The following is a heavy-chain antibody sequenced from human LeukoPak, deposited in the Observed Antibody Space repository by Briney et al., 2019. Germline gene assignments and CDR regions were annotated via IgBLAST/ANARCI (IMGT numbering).Heavy chain of an antibody. J-gene: IGHJ6*03. CDR2: IYWDDDK. CDR1: GFSLSTSGVG. Sequence: SGPTLVNPTQTLTLTCTFSGFSLSTSGVGVGWIRQPPGKALEWLALIYWDDDKRYSPSLKSRLTITKDTSKNQVVLTMTNMDPVDTATYYCAHLQVLRYFDWLLNRYYYYYYMDVWGKGTTVTVSS. D-gene: IGHD3-9*01. CDR3: AHLQVLRYFDWLLNRYYYYYYMDV. V-gene: IGHV2-5*02.